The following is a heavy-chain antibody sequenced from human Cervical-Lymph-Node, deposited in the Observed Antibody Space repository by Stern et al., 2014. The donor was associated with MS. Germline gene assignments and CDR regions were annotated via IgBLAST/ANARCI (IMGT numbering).Heavy chain of an antibody. D-gene: IGHD3-3*01. CDR1: GYTFTSDD. CDR3: TRGWSA. Sequence: QVQLMQSGAEVKKPGASVKVSCKASGYTFTSDDINWVRQVPGQGLEWMEWMNPDSGDTGYAQKFRGKFTITRDLSINTAYMEMSSLKFEDTAVYYCTRGWSAWGQGTLVTVSS. CDR2: MNPDSGDT. J-gene: IGHJ4*02. V-gene: IGHV1-8*01.